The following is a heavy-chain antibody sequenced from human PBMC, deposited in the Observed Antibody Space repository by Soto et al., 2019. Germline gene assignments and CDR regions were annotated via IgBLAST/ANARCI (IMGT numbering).Heavy chain of an antibody. CDR3: ARWDGYGDE. J-gene: IGHJ4*02. CDR1: GFSFSTYS. D-gene: IGHD5-12*01. V-gene: IGHV3-23*01. CDR2: LSGGGVNT. Sequence: PGGSLRLSCTASGFSFSTYSMAWVRQAPGKRPAWVSGLSGGGVNTFYADSVRGRFTVSVDNSKNTVYLQMNSLTVDDPAVYYCARWDGYGDEWGQGTLVTVSS.